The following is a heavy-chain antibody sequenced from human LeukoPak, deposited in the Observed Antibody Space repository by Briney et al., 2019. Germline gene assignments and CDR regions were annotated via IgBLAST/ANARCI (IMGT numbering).Heavy chain of an antibody. V-gene: IGHV4-38-2*02. CDR3: ARDLGLTISANWFDP. D-gene: IGHD3-9*01. CDR1: GYSISSGYF. CDR2: VYHTGAT. J-gene: IGHJ5*02. Sequence: SETLSLTCGVSGYSISSGYFWVWIRQPPGKGLEWIGSVYHTGATYYNPSLRSPVTISVDTSKNQFSLELNSVTAADTAVYYCARDLGLTISANWFDPWGQGTLVTVSS.